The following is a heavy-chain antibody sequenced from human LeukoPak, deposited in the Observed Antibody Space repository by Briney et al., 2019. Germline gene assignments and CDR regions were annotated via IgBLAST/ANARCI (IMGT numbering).Heavy chain of an antibody. J-gene: IGHJ6*03. CDR1: GGSFSGYY. CDR2: INHSGST. CDR3: ARGSRAIRVRYYYMDV. Sequence: SETLSLTCAVYGGSFSGYYWSWIRQPPGKRLEWIGEINHSGSTNYNPSLKSRVTISVDTSKNQFSLKLSSVTAADTAVYYCARGSRAIRVRYYYMDVWGKGTTVTVSS. V-gene: IGHV4-34*01. D-gene: IGHD3-10*01.